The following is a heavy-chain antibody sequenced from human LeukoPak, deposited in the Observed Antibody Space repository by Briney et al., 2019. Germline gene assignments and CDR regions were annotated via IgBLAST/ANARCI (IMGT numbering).Heavy chain of an antibody. CDR2: ISSTGSYI. V-gene: IGHV3-21*01. J-gene: IGHJ5*02. Sequence: GGSLRLSCAASGFNLASYMLNWVRQAPGKGLEWVSSISSTGSYIYYADSVKGRFTISRDNPGNVFYLQMDSLRAEDTAVYYCTRVAQSGPTGWFDPWGQGTLITVSS. D-gene: IGHD1-1*01. CDR3: TRVAQSGPTGWFDP. CDR1: GFNLASYM.